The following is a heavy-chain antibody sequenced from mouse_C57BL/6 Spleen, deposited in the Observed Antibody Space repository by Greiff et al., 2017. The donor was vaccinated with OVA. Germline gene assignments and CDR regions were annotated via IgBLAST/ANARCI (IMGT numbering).Heavy chain of an antibody. D-gene: IGHD1-1*01. Sequence: SGAALVRPGASVTLSCKASGYTFTDYEMHWVKQTPVHGLEWIGAIDPETGGTAYNQKFKGKAILTADKSSSTAYMELRSLTSEDSAVYYCTRDYYGSSHDYWGQGTSVTVSS. CDR3: TRDYYGSSHDY. V-gene: IGHV1-15*01. CDR2: IDPETGGT. CDR1: GYTFTDYE. J-gene: IGHJ4*01.